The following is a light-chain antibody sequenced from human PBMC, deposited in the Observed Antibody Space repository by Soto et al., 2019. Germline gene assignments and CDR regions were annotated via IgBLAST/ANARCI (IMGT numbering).Light chain of an antibody. CDR1: NIGSKS. V-gene: IGLV3-21*02. CDR3: QVWNYGSVI. Sequence: SYELTQPPSLSVAPGPTARITCGGDNIGSKSVHWYQQKPGQAPVLVVYDDTDRPSGIPGRFSGSNSGNTATLTITRVEAGDEADYYCQVWNYGSVIFGGGTKLTVL. CDR2: DDT. J-gene: IGLJ2*01.